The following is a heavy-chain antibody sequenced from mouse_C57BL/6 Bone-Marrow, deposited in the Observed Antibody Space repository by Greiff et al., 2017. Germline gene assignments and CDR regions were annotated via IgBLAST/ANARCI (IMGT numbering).Heavy chain of an antibody. CDR2: IYPGSGNT. Sequence: QVQLKESGAELVRPGASVKLSCKASGYTFTDYYINWVQQRPGQGLEWLARIYPGSGNTSYNEKFKGKATLTAENSSSTASMQLSRLTAEDSAVYFCARGSRLDYWGQGTTLTVSS. J-gene: IGHJ2*01. D-gene: IGHD1-1*01. CDR1: GYTFTDYY. CDR3: ARGSRLDY. V-gene: IGHV1-76*01.